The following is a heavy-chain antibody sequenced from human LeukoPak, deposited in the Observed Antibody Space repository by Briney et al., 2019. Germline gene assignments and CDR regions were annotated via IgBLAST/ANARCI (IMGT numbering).Heavy chain of an antibody. D-gene: IGHD3-10*01. CDR2: MNPNSGNT. J-gene: IGHJ6*03. Sequence: ASVKVSCKASGYSFNSQGMNWVRQAPGQGLEWMGWMNPNSGNTGYAQKFQGRVTMTRNTSISTAYMELSSLRSEDTAVYYCARSYGSGSYYTYYYYMDVWGKGTTVTISS. V-gene: IGHV1-8*01. CDR1: GYSFNSQG. CDR3: ARSYGSGSYYTYYYYMDV.